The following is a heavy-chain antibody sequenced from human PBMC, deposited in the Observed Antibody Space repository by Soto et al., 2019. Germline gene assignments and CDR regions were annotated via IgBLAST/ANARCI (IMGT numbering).Heavy chain of an antibody. J-gene: IGHJ5*02. CDR2: VAGKNENYVT. Sequence: EVQLVESGGGLVQPGGSLKLSCAASGYSFSGTALHWVRQASGKGLEWVARVAGKNENYVTTYAASVQGRFSLSRDDSKNSAYLQMNSLNTDDTAIYYCSKYSWSSTIPAAWGQGTLVTVSS. D-gene: IGHD1-26*01. V-gene: IGHV3-73*02. CDR3: SKYSWSSTIPAA. CDR1: GYSFSGTA.